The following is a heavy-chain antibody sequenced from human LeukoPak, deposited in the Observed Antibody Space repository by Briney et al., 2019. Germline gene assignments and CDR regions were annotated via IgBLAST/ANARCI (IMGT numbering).Heavy chain of an antibody. Sequence: SETLSLTCTVSGGSISSGGYYWSWIRQHPGKGLEWIGYIYYSGSTYYNPSLKSRVTISVDTSKNQFSLKPSSVTAADTAVYYCARTRVVVTAIRCLDYWGQGTLVTVSS. D-gene: IGHD2-21*02. V-gene: IGHV4-31*03. CDR1: GGSISSGGYY. J-gene: IGHJ4*02. CDR3: ARTRVVVTAIRCLDY. CDR2: IYYSGST.